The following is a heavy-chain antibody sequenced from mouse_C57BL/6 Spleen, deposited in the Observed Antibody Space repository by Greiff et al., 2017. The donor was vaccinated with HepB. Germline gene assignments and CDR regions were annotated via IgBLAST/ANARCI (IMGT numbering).Heavy chain of an antibody. Sequence: QVQLQQPGAELVKPGASVKMSCKASGYTFPSYWITWVKQRPGQGLEWIGDIYPGSGSTNYNEKFKSKATLTVDTSSSTAYMQLSSLTSEDSAVYYCARSRTYDYYAMDYWGQGTSVTVSS. CDR2: IYPGSGST. D-gene: IGHD6-5*01. J-gene: IGHJ4*01. CDR1: GYTFPSYW. CDR3: ARSRTYDYYAMDY. V-gene: IGHV1-55*01.